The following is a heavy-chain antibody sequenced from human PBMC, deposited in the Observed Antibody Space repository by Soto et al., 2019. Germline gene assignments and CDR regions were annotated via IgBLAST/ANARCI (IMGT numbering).Heavy chain of an antibody. V-gene: IGHV1-18*01. J-gene: IGHJ6*02. Sequence: ASVKVSCKASGYTFTSYGISWVRQAPGQGLEWMGWISAYNGNTNYAQKLQGRVTMTTDTSTSTAYMELRSLRSDDTAGYYCARGVITASYYYDRSGHHPRLAFWGQGTTVPGAS. D-gene: IGHD3-22*01. CDR2: ISAYNGNT. CDR1: GYTFTSYG. CDR3: ARGVITASYYYDRSGHHPRLAF.